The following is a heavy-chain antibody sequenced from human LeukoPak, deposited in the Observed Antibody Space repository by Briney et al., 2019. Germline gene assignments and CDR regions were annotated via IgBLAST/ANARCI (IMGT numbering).Heavy chain of an antibody. V-gene: IGHV1-18*01. CDR2: ISAYNGHT. D-gene: IGHD2-15*01. J-gene: IGHJ1*01. CDR3: ARGDCSSDTCYLPEYFQH. CDR1: GYTLISYS. Sequence: ASVKVSCKASGYTLISYSISWVRQAPGQGREWMGWISAYNGHTNYAQKLQGRVTMTTDTSTSTAYMELRSLRPDDTAVYYCARGDCSSDTCYLPEYFQHWGQGTLVTVSS.